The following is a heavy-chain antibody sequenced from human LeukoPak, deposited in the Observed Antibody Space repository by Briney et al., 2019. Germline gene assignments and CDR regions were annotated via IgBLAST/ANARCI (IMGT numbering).Heavy chain of an antibody. J-gene: IGHJ3*02. CDR3: ARRSGYYFAFDI. V-gene: IGHV3-23*01. Sequence: GGSLRLSCAASGFTFSSYAMSWVRQAPGKGLEWVSAISGSGGSTYYADSVKGRFTISRDNSKNTLYLQMNSLRAEDTAVYYCARRSGYYFAFDIWGQGTMVTVSS. D-gene: IGHD3-22*01. CDR1: GFTFSSYA. CDR2: ISGSGGST.